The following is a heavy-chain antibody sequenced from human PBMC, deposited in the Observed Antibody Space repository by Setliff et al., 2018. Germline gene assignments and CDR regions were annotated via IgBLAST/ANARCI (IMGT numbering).Heavy chain of an antibody. D-gene: IGHD1-26*01. Sequence: PSETLSLTCTVSGGSITESFWSWIRQPAGKGLEWIGRMYISGSKDYNPSLKSRVTMSVDSPKNQFSLKVTSVTAADTAVYFCARDNTIVGATDYWGQGTLVTVS. CDR3: ARDNTIVGATDY. J-gene: IGHJ4*02. CDR1: GGSITESF. CDR2: MYISGSK. V-gene: IGHV4-4*07.